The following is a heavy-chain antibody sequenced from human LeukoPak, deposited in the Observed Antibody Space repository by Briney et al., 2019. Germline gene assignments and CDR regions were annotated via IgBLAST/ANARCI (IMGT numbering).Heavy chain of an antibody. CDR1: GGTFSSYA. D-gene: IGHD3-22*01. Sequence: ASVKVSCKASGGTFSSYAISWVRQAPGQGLDWMGGIIPIFGTANYAQKFQGRVTITADESTSTAYMELSSLRSEDTAVYYCAREMDYDSSGPFDYWGQGTLVSVSS. V-gene: IGHV1-69*13. J-gene: IGHJ4*02. CDR2: IIPIFGTA. CDR3: AREMDYDSSGPFDY.